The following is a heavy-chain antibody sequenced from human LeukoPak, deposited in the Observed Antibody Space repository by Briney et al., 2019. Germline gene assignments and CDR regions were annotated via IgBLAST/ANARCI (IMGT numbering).Heavy chain of an antibody. CDR1: DHTFTTYG. CDR3: TRDLAPGYITMVRGGRDY. V-gene: IGHV1-18*01. CDR2: ISAYNVNT. Sequence: ASVNLSCNAFDHTFTTYGITRVPQAPGHQLEGLGWISAYNVNTNYSNTLPRRVTMTTDKSTITAYMELRSLRSDDTTVYYCTRDLAPGYITMVRGGRDYWGQGTLLTVSS. J-gene: IGHJ4*02. D-gene: IGHD3-10*01.